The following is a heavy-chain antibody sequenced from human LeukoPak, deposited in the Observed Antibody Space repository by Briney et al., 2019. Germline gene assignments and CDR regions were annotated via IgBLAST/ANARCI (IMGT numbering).Heavy chain of an antibody. CDR1: GYTLTSYG. D-gene: IGHD5-18*01. J-gene: IGHJ6*02. CDR2: ISAYNGNT. V-gene: IGHV1-18*01. CDR3: ARVTGYSYGYYYYYGMDV. Sequence: ASVKVSCKASGYTLTSYGISWVRQAPGQGLEWMGWISAYNGNTNYAQKLQGRVTMTTDTSTSTAYMELRSLRSDDTAVYYCARVTGYSYGYYYYYGMDVWGQGTTVTVFS.